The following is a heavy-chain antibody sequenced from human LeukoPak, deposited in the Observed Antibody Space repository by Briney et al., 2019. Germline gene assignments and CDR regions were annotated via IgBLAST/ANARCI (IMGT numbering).Heavy chain of an antibody. Sequence: ASVKVSCKASGYTFTSYAMNWVRQAPGQGLEWMGWINTDTGNPTYAQGFTGRFVFSLDTSVSTAYLQISSLKAEDTAVYYCARRQTLGSFSGSYPNWFDPWGQGTLVTVSS. V-gene: IGHV7-4-1*02. CDR2: INTDTGNP. J-gene: IGHJ5*02. D-gene: IGHD1-26*01. CDR1: GYTFTSYA. CDR3: ARRQTLGSFSGSYPNWFDP.